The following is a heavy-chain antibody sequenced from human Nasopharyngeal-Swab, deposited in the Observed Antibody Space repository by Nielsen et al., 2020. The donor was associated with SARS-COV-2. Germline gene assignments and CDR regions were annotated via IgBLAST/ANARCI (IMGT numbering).Heavy chain of an antibody. V-gene: IGHV3-64D*08. D-gene: IGHD3-9*01. Sequence: VRQAPGKGLEYVSAISSNGGSTYYADSVKGRFTISRDNSKNTLYLQMSSLRAEDTAVYYCARDGDILTGLSLDYWGQGTLVTVSS. J-gene: IGHJ4*02. CDR2: ISSNGGST. CDR3: ARDGDILTGLSLDY.